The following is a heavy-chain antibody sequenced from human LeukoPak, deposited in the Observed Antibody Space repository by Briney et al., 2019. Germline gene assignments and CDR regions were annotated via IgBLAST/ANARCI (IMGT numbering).Heavy chain of an antibody. J-gene: IGHJ4*02. CDR3: ARDRYGDYSFDY. V-gene: IGHV3-23*01. Sequence: GGSLRLSCAASGFSFSTYAMSWVRQAPGKGLEWVSAISATGGSTYYADSVKGRFTISRDNAKNSLYLQMNSLRAEDTAVYYCARDRYGDYSFDYWGQGTLVTVSS. CDR1: GFSFSTYA. CDR2: ISATGGST. D-gene: IGHD4-17*01.